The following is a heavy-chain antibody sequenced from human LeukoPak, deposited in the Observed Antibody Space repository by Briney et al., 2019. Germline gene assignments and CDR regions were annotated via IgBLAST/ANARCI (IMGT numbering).Heavy chain of an antibody. CDR3: TTETYSSGWYGGNYYYYYYMDV. Sequence: GGSLRLSCAASGFTFSNAWMSWVSQAPGKGLEWVGRIKSKTDGGTTDYAAPVKGRFTISRDDSKNTLYLQMNSLKTEDTAVYYCTTETYSSGWYGGNYYYYYYMDVWGKGTTVTISS. J-gene: IGHJ6*03. V-gene: IGHV3-15*01. D-gene: IGHD6-19*01. CDR1: GFTFSNAW. CDR2: IKSKTDGGTT.